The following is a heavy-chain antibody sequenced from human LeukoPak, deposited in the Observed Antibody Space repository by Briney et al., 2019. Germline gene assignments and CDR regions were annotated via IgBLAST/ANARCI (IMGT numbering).Heavy chain of an antibody. CDR3: ARGTMMVGP. Sequence: PSETLSLTCTVSGGSLSSYYWSRIRQPPGMGLEWIGYISYSGTTNYNPSLKSRVTISVDTSKNQFSLKVSSVTAADTAVYYCARGTMMVGPWGQGTLVTVSS. D-gene: IGHD3-22*01. CDR2: ISYSGTT. J-gene: IGHJ5*02. CDR1: GGSLSSYY. V-gene: IGHV4-59*01.